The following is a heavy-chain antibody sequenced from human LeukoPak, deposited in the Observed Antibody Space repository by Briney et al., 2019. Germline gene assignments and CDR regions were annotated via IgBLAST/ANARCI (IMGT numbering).Heavy chain of an antibody. CDR3: ARDSGSGGAGSFPF. J-gene: IGHJ4*02. CDR2: ITSSSSYI. CDR1: GFTFSTYS. D-gene: IGHD3-10*01. V-gene: IGHV3-21*01. Sequence: PGGSLRLSCAASGFTFSTYSMNWVRQAPGKGLEWVSSITSSSSYIYYADSVKGRFTISRDNAKNSLYLQMNSLRAEDTAVYYCARDSGSGGAGSFPFWGQETLVTVSS.